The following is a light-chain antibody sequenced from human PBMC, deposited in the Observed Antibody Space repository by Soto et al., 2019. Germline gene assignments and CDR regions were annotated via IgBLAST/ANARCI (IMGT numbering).Light chain of an antibody. CDR3: AAWDDRLNGPSYV. J-gene: IGLJ1*01. CDR2: TNN. CDR1: TSNIGSNP. V-gene: IGLV1-44*01. Sequence: QSVLTQPPSVSGTPGQTVTISCSGSTSNIGSNPVNWYQQLPGTAPRLLISTNNQRPSGVPDRFSGSRSGTSASLAISGLQSEEEADYYCAAWDDRLNGPSYVFGTGTKVTVL.